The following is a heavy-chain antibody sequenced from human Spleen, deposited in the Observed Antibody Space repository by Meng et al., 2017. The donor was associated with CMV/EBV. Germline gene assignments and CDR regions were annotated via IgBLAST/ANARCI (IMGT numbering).Heavy chain of an antibody. Sequence: SGGTFSNYGVNWVRQAPGQGLEWMGGIIPIFGTANYAQKFQGRVTITTDESTTTAYMELSGLRSDDTAVYYCARGGVVGTTIYFDYWGQGTLVTVSS. D-gene: IGHD1-1*01. CDR2: IIPIFGTA. J-gene: IGHJ4*02. CDR1: GGTFSNYG. CDR3: ARGGVVGTTIYFDY. V-gene: IGHV1-69*05.